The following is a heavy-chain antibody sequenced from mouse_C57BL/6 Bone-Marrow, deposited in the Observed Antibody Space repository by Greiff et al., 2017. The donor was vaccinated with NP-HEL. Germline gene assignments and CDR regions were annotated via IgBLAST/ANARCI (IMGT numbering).Heavy chain of an antibody. CDR3: AREEGFTTVVARYFDV. CDR1: GYTFTSYD. Sequence: VKLQESGPELVKPGASVKLSCKASGYTFTSYDINWVKQRPGQGLEWIGWIYPRDGSTKYNEKFKGKATLTVDTSSSTAYMELHSLTSEASAVYFCAREEGFTTVVARYFDVWGTGTTVTVSS. CDR2: IYPRDGST. J-gene: IGHJ1*03. D-gene: IGHD1-1*01. V-gene: IGHV1-85*01.